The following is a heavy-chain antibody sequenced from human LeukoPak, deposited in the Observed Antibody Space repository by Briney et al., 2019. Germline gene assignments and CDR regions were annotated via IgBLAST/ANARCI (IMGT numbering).Heavy chain of an antibody. Sequence: ASVKVSCKASGYTFTSYGISWVRQAPGQGLEWMGWISAYNGNTNYAQKLQGRVTMTTDTSTSTAYMELRSLRSDDTAVYYCARRGYSSSWPYYYYYYMDVWGKGTTVTVSS. CDR1: GYTFTSYG. CDR3: ARRGYSSSWPYYYYYYMDV. V-gene: IGHV1-18*01. J-gene: IGHJ6*03. D-gene: IGHD6-13*01. CDR2: ISAYNGNT.